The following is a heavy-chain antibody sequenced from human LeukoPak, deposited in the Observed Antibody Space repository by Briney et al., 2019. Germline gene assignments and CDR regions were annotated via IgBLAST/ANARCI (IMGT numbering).Heavy chain of an antibody. V-gene: IGHV3-53*01. Sequence: PGGSLRLSCAGSGFSVSSNYMSWVRQAPGKGLDWVSVIYSGGSTYYADSVKGRFTISRDNSKNTLYLQMNSLRAEDTAVYYCARGRRDGYNFHFWGQGTLVTVSS. D-gene: IGHD5-24*01. CDR1: GFSVSSNY. CDR2: IYSGGST. J-gene: IGHJ4*02. CDR3: ARGRRDGYNFHF.